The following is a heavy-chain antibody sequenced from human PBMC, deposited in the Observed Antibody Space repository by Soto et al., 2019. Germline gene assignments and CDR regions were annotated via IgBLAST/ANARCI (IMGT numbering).Heavy chain of an antibody. Sequence: PGGSLRLSCAASGFTFSRYWMHWVRQAPGKGLVWVSRIDIDGTTTSYADSVKGRFTISRDNAENTVYLQMNSLRAEDTAVYYCARGRLYYYDSCDDWGQGTPVTVSS. V-gene: IGHV3-74*01. D-gene: IGHD3-22*01. CDR1: GFTFSRYW. CDR3: ARGRLYYYDSCDD. J-gene: IGHJ4*02. CDR2: IDIDGTTT.